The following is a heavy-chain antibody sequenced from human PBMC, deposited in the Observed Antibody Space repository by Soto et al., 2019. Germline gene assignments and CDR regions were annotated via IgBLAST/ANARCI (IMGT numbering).Heavy chain of an antibody. CDR3: ENPGGAAHY. D-gene: IGHD6-6*01. V-gene: IGHV3-23*01. CDR2: ISGIFGST. J-gene: IGHJ4*02. Sequence: GGSLRLSCAASGFTFSSYAMIWVRQAPVNGLEFVSAISGIFGSTYYADSVKGRFTISRYNSKNTLYLQMNSLRAEDTAVYYCENPGGAAHYWGQGTLVTVSS. CDR1: GFTFSSYA.